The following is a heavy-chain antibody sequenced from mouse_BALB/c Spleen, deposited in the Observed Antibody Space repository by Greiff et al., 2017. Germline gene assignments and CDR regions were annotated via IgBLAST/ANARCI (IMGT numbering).Heavy chain of an antibody. Sequence: EVQLQQSGGGLVQPGGSRKLSCAASGFTFSSFGMHWVRQAPEKGLEWVAYISSGSSTIYYADTVKGRFTISRDNPKNTLFLQMTSLRSEDTAMYYCARYGQSFDYWGQGTTLTVSS. CDR3: ARYGQSFDY. J-gene: IGHJ2*01. CDR2: ISSGSSTI. CDR1: GFTFSSFG. D-gene: IGHD1-1*02. V-gene: IGHV5-17*02.